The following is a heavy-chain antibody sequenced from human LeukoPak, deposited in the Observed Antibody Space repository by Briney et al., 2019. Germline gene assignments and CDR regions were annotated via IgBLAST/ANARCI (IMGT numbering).Heavy chain of an antibody. D-gene: IGHD3-22*01. CDR1: GASISSGSNY. CDR2: IYSSGST. Sequence: PSETLSLTCSVSGASISSGSNYWGWIRQPPGKTLEWIGSIYSSGSTYCNSSLQSRVIIIIDTPKNHFSLTLSSVTAADTAVYYCARDRDYYDSSGYYPHLWFDPWGQGTLVTVSS. CDR3: ARDRDYYDSSGYYPHLWFDP. V-gene: IGHV4-39*07. J-gene: IGHJ5*02.